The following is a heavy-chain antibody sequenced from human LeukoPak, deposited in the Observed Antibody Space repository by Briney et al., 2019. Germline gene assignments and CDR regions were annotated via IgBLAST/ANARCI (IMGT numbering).Heavy chain of an antibody. V-gene: IGHV3-30*18. J-gene: IGHJ4*02. Sequence: PGGSLRLSCAASGFTFSSYGMYWVRQAPGKGLEWVAVISYDGSNKYYADSVKGRFTISRDNSKNTLYLQMNSLRAEDTAVYYCAKDVAGVLQPFDYWGQGTLVTVSS. D-gene: IGHD2-15*01. CDR1: GFTFSSYG. CDR3: AKDVAGVLQPFDY. CDR2: ISYDGSNK.